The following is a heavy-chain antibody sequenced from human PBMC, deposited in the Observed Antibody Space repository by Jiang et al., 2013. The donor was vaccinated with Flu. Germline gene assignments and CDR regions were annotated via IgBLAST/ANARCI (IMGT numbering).Heavy chain of an antibody. CDR1: SYTFTSYG. V-gene: IGHV1-18*01. CDR3: ARYLRGSYFDY. CDR2: ISPYNGKT. J-gene: IGHJ4*02. D-gene: IGHD3-10*01. Sequence: GAEVKKPGASVKVSCKASSYTFTSYGISWVRQAPGQGLEGMGWISPYNGKTNYLQKFQGRVTMTTDTSTSTAYMELRSLRSDDTAVYFCARYLRGSYFDYWGQGALVTVST.